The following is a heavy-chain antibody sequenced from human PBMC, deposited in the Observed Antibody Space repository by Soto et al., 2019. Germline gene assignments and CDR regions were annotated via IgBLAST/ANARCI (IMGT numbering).Heavy chain of an antibody. J-gene: IGHJ5*02. CDR3: ARHTRVGGSYANRFDP. CDR2: IYYSGST. D-gene: IGHD1-26*01. CDR1: GGSISSSSYY. V-gene: IGHV4-39*01. Sequence: QLQLQESGPGLVKPSETLSLTCTVSGGSISSSSYYWGWIRQPPGKGLEWIGSIYYSGSTYYNPSLKSRVTISVDTSKNQFSLKLSSVTAADTAVYYCARHTRVGGSYANRFDPWGQGTLVTVSS.